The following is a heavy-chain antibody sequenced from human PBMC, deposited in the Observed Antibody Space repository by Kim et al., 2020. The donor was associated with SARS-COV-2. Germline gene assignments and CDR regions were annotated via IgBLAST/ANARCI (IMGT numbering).Heavy chain of an antibody. Sequence: GESLKISCKGSGYSFTDYWIGWVRQMPGKGLEWMGIIHPVDSETRYSPSFQGLVTISADKSISTAYLQWSSLKASDTAMYYCARLRRAATGTTTFNWFDPWGQGSLVTVSS. CDR3: ARLRRAATGTTTFNWFDP. V-gene: IGHV5-51*01. D-gene: IGHD1-1*01. J-gene: IGHJ5*02. CDR2: IHPVDSET. CDR1: GYSFTDYW.